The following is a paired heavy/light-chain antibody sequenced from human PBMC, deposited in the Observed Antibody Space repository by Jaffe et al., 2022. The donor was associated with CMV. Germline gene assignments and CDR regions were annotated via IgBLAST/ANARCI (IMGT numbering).Heavy chain of an antibody. CDR2: IYPDDSDV. Sequence: EVQLVQSGAENKKPGESLKISCKGSGYGFSAYWIGWVRQMPGKGLEWMGVIYPDDSDVRYSPSFQGQVTMSADKSIRTAYLQWSSLKASDTAMYYCARFGGATFGHYHFDNWGQGTLVTVSS. V-gene: IGHV5-51*01. J-gene: IGHJ4*02. D-gene: IGHD2-21*01. CDR3: ARFGGATFGHYHFDN. CDR1: GYGFSAYW.
Light chain of an antibody. J-gene: IGLJ3*02. Sequence: HSVLTQPPSMSAAPGETVTISCSGSSSNIGNNDVSWYQHLPGTAPKLLIYETYKRPFGIPDRFSGSKSGTSATLDITGLQTGDEADYYCGTWDTSLNGGGVFGGGTKLTVL. V-gene: IGLV1-51*02. CDR3: GTWDTSLNGGGV. CDR1: SSNIGNND. CDR2: ETY.